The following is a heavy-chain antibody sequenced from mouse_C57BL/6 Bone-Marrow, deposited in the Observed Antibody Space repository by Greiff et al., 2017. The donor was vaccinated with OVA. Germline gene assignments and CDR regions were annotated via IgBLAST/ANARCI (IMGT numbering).Heavy chain of an antibody. J-gene: IGHJ3*01. Sequence: QVQLQQPGAELVKPGASVKLSCKASGYTFTSYWMHWVKQRPGQGLEWIGMIHPNSGSTNYNEKFKSKATLTVDKSSSTAYMQLSSLTSEDSAVYYCARREGFYYDYGWFAYWGQGTLVTVSA. CDR1: GYTFTSYW. CDR3: ARREGFYYDYGWFAY. CDR2: IHPNSGST. V-gene: IGHV1-64*01. D-gene: IGHD2-4*01.